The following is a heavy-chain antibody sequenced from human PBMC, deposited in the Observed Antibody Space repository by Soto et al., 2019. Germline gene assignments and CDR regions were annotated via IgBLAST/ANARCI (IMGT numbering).Heavy chain of an antibody. CDR1: GYNFNSHS. Sequence: QVQLVQSGSESMKPGASVKVSCKGSGYNFNSHSINWLRQAPGQGLEWMGWIKPNNWNPTYEQGFTGRFAFSVDTSVSTVYLQIFSLKADDSAVYYCARDRASGGFDDWGQGTLVTVSS. J-gene: IGHJ4*02. CDR2: IKPNNWNP. CDR3: ARDRASGGFDD. V-gene: IGHV7-4-1*01. D-gene: IGHD1-26*01.